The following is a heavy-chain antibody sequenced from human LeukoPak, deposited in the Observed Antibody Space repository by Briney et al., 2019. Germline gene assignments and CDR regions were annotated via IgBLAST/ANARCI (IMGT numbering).Heavy chain of an antibody. CDR2: IQKDGSEK. V-gene: IGHV3-7*01. CDR3: VRLWDSSGFFGY. J-gene: IGHJ4*02. D-gene: IGHD3-22*01. CDR1: GFTFSNYW. Sequence: GGSLTLSCVASGFTFSNYWMSWVRQAPGKGLEWVANIQKDGSEKHYVASVEGRFTISRDNAENSLFLQLNSLRVGDTAVYYCVRLWDSSGFFGYWGQGALVTVSS.